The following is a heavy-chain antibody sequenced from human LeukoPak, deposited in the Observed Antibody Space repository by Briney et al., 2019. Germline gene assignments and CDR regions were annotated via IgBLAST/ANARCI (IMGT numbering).Heavy chain of an antibody. CDR1: GGSINNYY. CDR2: ISYSGTT. V-gene: IGHV4-59*01. Sequence: SETLSLTCSVSGGSINNYYWSWIRQPPGKGLEWIGYISYSGTTNYNPTLKSRVTLSVDTSKFSLQLSSVTAADTAVYYCARLGWLYGSGSMNWFDPWGQGTLVTVST. D-gene: IGHD3-10*01. J-gene: IGHJ5*02. CDR3: ARLGWLYGSGSMNWFDP.